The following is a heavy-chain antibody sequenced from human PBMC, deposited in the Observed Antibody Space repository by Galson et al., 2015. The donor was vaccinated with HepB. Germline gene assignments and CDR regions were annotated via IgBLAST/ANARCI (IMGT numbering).Heavy chain of an antibody. CDR2: IIPILRIA. Sequence: SVKVSCKASGGTFSSYTISWVRQAPGQGLEWIGRIIPILRIANYAQRFQGRVTITADKSTSTAYMELSSLRSEDTAVYYCATPPWSDYVWGTYRLDYWGQGTLVTVSS. V-gene: IGHV1-69*02. D-gene: IGHD3-16*02. CDR3: ATPPWSDYVWGTYRLDY. CDR1: GGTFSSYT. J-gene: IGHJ4*02.